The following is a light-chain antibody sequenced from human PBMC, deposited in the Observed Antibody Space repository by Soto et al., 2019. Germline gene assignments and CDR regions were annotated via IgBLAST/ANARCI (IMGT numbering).Light chain of an antibody. CDR1: QSLVLSDGSNF. CDR2: RVS. Sequence: DVVMTQSPLSLPVTLGQPASISCKSSQSLVLSDGSNFLHWFQQRPGQSPKRLIYRVSNRDSGVPDRYSGSGSGTDFTLRISRVEAEDVGIYYCMQGTHWPYTFGQGTKLEIK. CDR3: MQGTHWPYT. V-gene: IGKV2-30*02. J-gene: IGKJ2*01.